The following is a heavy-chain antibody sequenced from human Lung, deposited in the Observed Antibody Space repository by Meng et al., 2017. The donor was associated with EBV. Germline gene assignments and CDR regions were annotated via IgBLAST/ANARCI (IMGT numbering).Heavy chain of an antibody. V-gene: IGHV6-1*01. D-gene: IGHD3-22*01. CDR2: TYYRSKWYN. CDR3: ARDYYDSSGYYYPFDY. J-gene: IGHJ4*02. CDR1: GDSVSSNSAA. Sequence: HVQCHQTAPGLVKPPQTLSLTCATSGDSVSSNSAAWNWIRQSPSRGLEWLGRTYYRSKWYNDYAVSVKSRITINPDTSKNQFSLQLNSVTPEDTAVYYCARDYYDSSGYYYPFDYWGQGTLVTVSS.